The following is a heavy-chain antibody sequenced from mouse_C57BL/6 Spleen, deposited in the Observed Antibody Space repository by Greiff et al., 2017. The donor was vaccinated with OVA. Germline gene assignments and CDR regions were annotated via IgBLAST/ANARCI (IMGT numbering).Heavy chain of an antibody. Sequence: DVKLVESGGGLVKPGGSLKLSCAASGFTFSSYAMSWVRQTPEKRLEWVATISDGGSYTYYPDNVKGRFTISRDNAKNNLYLQMSHLKSEDTAMYYCARDCTTVVATDYFDYWGQGTTLTVSS. J-gene: IGHJ2*01. CDR1: GFTFSSYA. V-gene: IGHV5-4*01. CDR2: ISDGGSYT. CDR3: ARDCTTVVATDYFDY. D-gene: IGHD1-1*01.